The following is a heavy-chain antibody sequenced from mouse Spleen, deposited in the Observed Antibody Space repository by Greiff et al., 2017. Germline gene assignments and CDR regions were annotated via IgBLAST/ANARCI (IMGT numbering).Heavy chain of an antibody. J-gene: IGHJ4*01. V-gene: IGHV14-4*01. CDR1: GFNIKDDY. Sequence: EVMLVESGAELVRPGASVKLSCTASGFNIKDDYMHWVKQRPEQGLEWIGWIDPESGDTEYASKFQGKATITADTSSNTAYLQLSSLTSEDTAVYYCTTGYGDYDYAMDYWGQGTSVTVSS. CDR3: TTGYGDYDYAMDY. D-gene: IGHD2-13*01. CDR2: IDPESGDT.